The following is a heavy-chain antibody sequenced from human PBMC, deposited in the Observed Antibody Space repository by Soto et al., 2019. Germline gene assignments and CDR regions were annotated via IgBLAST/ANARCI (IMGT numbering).Heavy chain of an antibody. V-gene: IGHV4-39*01. CDR3: ARHRGDFWSGYYSAFDY. D-gene: IGHD3-3*01. CDR1: GGSISSSSYY. J-gene: IGHJ4*02. CDR2: IYYSGST. Sequence: SETLSLTCTVSGGSISSSSYYWGWIRQPPGKGLEWIGSIYYSGSTYYNTSLKCRVTITVDTSKNQFSLKLSSVTAADTAVYYCARHRGDFWSGYYSAFDYWGQGTLVTVSS.